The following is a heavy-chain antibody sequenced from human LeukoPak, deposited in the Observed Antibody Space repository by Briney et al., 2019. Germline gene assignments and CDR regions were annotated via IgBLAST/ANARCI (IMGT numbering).Heavy chain of an antibody. D-gene: IGHD3-10*01. CDR3: AKFGSGNYYNFDY. Sequence: GGSLRLSCAASGFTFSNYAMSWVRQAPGKGLEWVSAISSSADSTYYADSVRGRFTISRDNSKNTLYLQMNSLRAEDTAVYYCAKFGSGNYYNFDYWGQGTLVTVSS. J-gene: IGHJ4*02. V-gene: IGHV3-23*01. CDR1: GFTFSNYA. CDR2: ISSSADST.